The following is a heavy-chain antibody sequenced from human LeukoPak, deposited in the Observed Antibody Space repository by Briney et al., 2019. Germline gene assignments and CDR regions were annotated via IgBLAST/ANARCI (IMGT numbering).Heavy chain of an antibody. CDR2: TYFTGST. V-gene: IGHV4-61*08. J-gene: IGHJ4*02. Sequence: PSETLSLTCNVSRGSISSGGHYWSWIRQRPGKGLEWMGYTYFTGSTYYNPSLKSRVTISVDTSKNQFSLKLSSVTAADTVVYYCARDGRGAQVGAIVYFDYWGQGTLVTVSS. CDR1: RGSISSGGHY. D-gene: IGHD1-26*01. CDR3: ARDGRGAQVGAIVYFDY.